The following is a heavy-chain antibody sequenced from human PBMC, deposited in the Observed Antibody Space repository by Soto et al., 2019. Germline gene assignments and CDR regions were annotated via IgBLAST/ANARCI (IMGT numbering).Heavy chain of an antibody. CDR2: INKDGAAD. J-gene: IGHJ4*02. V-gene: IGHV3-7*01. CDR3: VRDLDYGDY. CDR1: GFTFSDYW. Sequence: EVRLVESGGGLVHPGGSLRLSFVASGFTFSDYWMTWVRQAPGKGLEWLANINKDGAADYYVDSVKGRFTISRDNSKNSLYLQMNSLRAEDTAVYYCVRDLDYGDYWGQGTLVTVSS.